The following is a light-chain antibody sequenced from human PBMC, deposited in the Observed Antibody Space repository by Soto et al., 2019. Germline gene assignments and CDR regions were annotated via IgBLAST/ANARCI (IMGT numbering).Light chain of an antibody. V-gene: IGKV1-5*03. J-gene: IGKJ1*01. CDR1: QSISSW. CDR3: QQYYTSPWT. Sequence: DIQMTQSPSTLSASVGDRVTITCRASQSISSWLAWYQQRPGKAPKLLIYKASNLESGVPSRFSGSGSGTELPLTISSLHPDDFATNYCQQYYTSPWTFGPGTKVEIK. CDR2: KAS.